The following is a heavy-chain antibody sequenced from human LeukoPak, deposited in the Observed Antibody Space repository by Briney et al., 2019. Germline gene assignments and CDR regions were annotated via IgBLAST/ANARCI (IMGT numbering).Heavy chain of an antibody. CDR2: INYSGST. D-gene: IGHD3-22*01. CDR1: GGSISGHY. V-gene: IGHV4-59*11. CDR3: AREYSSFEY. Sequence: SETLSLTCTVSGGSISGHYWHWIRQPPGMGLEWIGYINYSGSTDYKPSLKSRVTISVDTSNDQFSLNLRSVTAGDTAVYYCAREYSSFEYWGQGILVTVSS. J-gene: IGHJ4*02.